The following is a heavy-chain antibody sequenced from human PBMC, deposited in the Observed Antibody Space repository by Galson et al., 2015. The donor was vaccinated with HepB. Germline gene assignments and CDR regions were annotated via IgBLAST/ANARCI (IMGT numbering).Heavy chain of an antibody. CDR2: ISAYNGNT. CDR1: GDTFTTAG. J-gene: IGHJ3*02. D-gene: IGHD6-6*01. Sequence: SVKVSCKASGDTFTTAGISWVRQAPGQGLEWMGWISAYNGNTNYAQKLQGRVTMTTDTSTSTAYMELRSLRSDDTAVYYCARTGIFSSSHDAFDIWGQGTMVTVSS. CDR3: ARTGIFSSSHDAFDI. V-gene: IGHV1-18*01.